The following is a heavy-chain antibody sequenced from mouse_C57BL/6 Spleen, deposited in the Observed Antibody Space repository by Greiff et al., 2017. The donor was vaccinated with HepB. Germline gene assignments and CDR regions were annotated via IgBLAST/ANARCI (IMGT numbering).Heavy chain of an antibody. CDR3: ARTDGYWAMDY. CDR1: GYAFSSSW. Sequence: VKLQESGPELVKPGASVKISCKASGYAFSSSWMNWVKQRPGKGLEWIGRIYPGDGDTNYNGKFKGKATLTADKSSSTAYMQLSSLTSEDSAVYFCARTDGYWAMDYWGQGTSVTVSS. J-gene: IGHJ4*01. D-gene: IGHD2-3*01. V-gene: IGHV1-82*01. CDR2: IYPGDGDT.